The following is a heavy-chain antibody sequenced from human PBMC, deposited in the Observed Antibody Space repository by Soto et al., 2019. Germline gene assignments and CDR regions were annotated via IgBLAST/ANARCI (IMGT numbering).Heavy chain of an antibody. CDR3: ARTNYDYVWGSYRFDY. J-gene: IGHJ4*02. V-gene: IGHV4-30-4*01. CDR1: GGSINSGDYY. Sequence: SEILSLTCTVSGGSINSGDYYWSWIRQPPGKGLEWIGYISYSGTTYYKPSLRSRITISLDTSKNQFSLRLASVTAADTAVYYCARTNYDYVWGSYRFDYWGQGTLVTVSS. D-gene: IGHD3-16*02. CDR2: ISYSGTT.